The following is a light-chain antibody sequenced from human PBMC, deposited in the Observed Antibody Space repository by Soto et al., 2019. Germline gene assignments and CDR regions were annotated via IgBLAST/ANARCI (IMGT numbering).Light chain of an antibody. CDR1: QSISTW. J-gene: IGKJ1*01. CDR2: DAS. CDR3: KHYNSYSDA. Sequence: DIQLTQSPSTLSASVGDRVTITCRASQSISTWLAWYQQKPGKAPKFLIYDASSVQSGVPSRFSGSGSGTEFSLIISGAQVDDFANYYGKHYNSYSDAFGQGAKGELK. V-gene: IGKV1-5*01.